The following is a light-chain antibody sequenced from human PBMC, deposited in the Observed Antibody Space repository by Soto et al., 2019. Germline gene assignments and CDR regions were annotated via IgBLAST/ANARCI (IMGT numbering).Light chain of an antibody. CDR3: QQRSNWPLT. J-gene: IGKJ4*01. CDR1: LSADIH. Sequence: EIVLTQSPATLSLSPGDRATLSCRASLSADIHLAWYQQKAGQAPRLLIYAASNRATGIPARFSGSGSGTDFTLTIGSLEPEDFAVYYCQQRSNWPLTFGGGTKVEIK. CDR2: AAS. V-gene: IGKV3-11*01.